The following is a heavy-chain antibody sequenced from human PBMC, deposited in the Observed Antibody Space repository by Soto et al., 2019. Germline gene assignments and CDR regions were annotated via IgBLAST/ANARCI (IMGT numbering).Heavy chain of an antibody. CDR3: AKGGAIVAAGSRVYLYNAMDV. Sequence: ASVKVSCKASGYTFTGYYVHWVRQAPGQGLEWMGWINPNSGDTYLAQRFQGRVTINRDTSIGTAYMELRGLTSDDTAEYCCAKGGAIVAAGSRVYLYNAMDVWGQGTTVTVSS. D-gene: IGHD1-26*01. CDR1: GYTFTGYY. CDR2: INPNSGDT. V-gene: IGHV1-2*02. J-gene: IGHJ6*02.